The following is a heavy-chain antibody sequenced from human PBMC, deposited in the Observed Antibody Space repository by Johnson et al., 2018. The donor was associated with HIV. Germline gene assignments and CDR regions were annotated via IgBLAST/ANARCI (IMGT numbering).Heavy chain of an antibody. CDR1: GFTFSHAW. V-gene: IGHV3-15*01. D-gene: IGHD2-2*01. CDR2: IKSKTDGGTT. CDR3: TTRGFVVVPAANLHAFDI. J-gene: IGHJ3*02. Sequence: VQLVESGGGLVKPGGSLRLSCAASGFTFSHAWMTWVRQAPGKGLEWIGRIKSKTDGGTTEYAEPVKGRLTIARDDSKTTLELQMNSLTTEDTAVYYCTTRGFVVVPAANLHAFDIWGQGTMVTVSS.